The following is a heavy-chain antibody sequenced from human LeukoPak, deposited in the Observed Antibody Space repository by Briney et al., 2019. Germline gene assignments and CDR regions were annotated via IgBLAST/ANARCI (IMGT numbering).Heavy chain of an antibody. Sequence: HGESLKISCKGSGYIFTSYWIGWVRQMPGKGLEWMGIIYPGDSDTRYSPSFQGQVTISANKSISTAYLQWSSLKASDTAMYYCARSEYSSSSGPIDYWGQGTLVTVSS. V-gene: IGHV5-51*01. CDR1: GYIFTSYW. J-gene: IGHJ4*02. CDR3: ARSEYSSSSGPIDY. D-gene: IGHD6-6*01. CDR2: IYPGDSDT.